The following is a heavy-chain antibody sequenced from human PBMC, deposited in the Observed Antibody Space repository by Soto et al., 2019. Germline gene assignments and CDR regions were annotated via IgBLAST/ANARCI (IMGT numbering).Heavy chain of an antibody. CDR1: GFTFSSYA. CDR2: ISYDGSNK. D-gene: IGHD2-15*01. CDR3: ARGLNCSGGSCYGLAAFDI. J-gene: IGHJ3*02. V-gene: IGHV3-30-3*01. Sequence: QVQLVESGGGVVQPGRSLRLSCAASGFTFSSYAMHWVRQAPGKGLEWVAVISYDGSNKYYADSVKGRFTISRDNSKNXLXXQMNSLRAEDTAVYYCARGLNCSGGSCYGLAAFDIWGQGTMVTVSS.